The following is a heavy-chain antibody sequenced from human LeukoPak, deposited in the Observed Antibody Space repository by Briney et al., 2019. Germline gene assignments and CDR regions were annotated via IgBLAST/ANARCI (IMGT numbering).Heavy chain of an antibody. CDR1: GGTFSSYA. D-gene: IGHD3-10*01. V-gene: IGHV1-69*06. J-gene: IGHJ4*02. Sequence: SVKVSCKASGGTFSSYAISCVRQAPGQGLEWMGGIIPIFGTANYAQKFQGRVTITADKSTSTAYMELSSLRSEDPAVYYCARDYYGSGSSLQYYFDYWGQGTLVTVSS. CDR2: IIPIFGTA. CDR3: ARDYYGSGSSLQYYFDY.